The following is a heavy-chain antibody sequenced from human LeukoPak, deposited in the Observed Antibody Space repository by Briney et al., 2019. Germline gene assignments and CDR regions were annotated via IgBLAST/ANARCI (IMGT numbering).Heavy chain of an antibody. Sequence: ASVKVSCKSSGYTFTCYYIHWVRQAPGQGLGWMGWINPNSGGTNYAQKFHGSVTMTRDTSISTAYLELSRLRSDDTAVYYCARDRGGDYFDYWGQGTLVTVSS. CDR1: GYTFTCYY. V-gene: IGHV1-2*02. D-gene: IGHD2-15*01. CDR3: ARDRGGDYFDY. J-gene: IGHJ4*02. CDR2: INPNSGGT.